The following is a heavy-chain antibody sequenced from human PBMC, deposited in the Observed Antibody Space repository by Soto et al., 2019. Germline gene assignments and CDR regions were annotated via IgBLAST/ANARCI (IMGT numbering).Heavy chain of an antibody. CDR3: ARAISGYVT. Sequence: QVQVVQSGAEVKKPGASVKVSCKASGITYTTYAIHWVRQAPGQVLEWMGWINTGNGNTRYSQRFQGRVTLTTDTSARTAYMDLSSLTSEDTAVYYCARAISGYVTWGQGTLITVSS. CDR1: GITYTTYA. D-gene: IGHD5-12*01. V-gene: IGHV1-3*04. CDR2: INTGNGNT. J-gene: IGHJ5*02.